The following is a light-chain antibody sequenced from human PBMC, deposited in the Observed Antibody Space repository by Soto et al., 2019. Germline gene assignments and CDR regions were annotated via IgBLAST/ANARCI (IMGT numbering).Light chain of an antibody. CDR1: NIGSKS. J-gene: IGLJ1*01. V-gene: IGLV3-21*02. Sequence: SYELTQPPSVSVAPGQTARITCGGDNIGSKSMHWYQQKPGQAPVLVVYDDTDRPPGIPERFSGSNSRSTATLTISRVEAGDEADYYCQVWDSTNDHYVFGPGTKVTVL. CDR3: QVWDSTNDHYV. CDR2: DDT.